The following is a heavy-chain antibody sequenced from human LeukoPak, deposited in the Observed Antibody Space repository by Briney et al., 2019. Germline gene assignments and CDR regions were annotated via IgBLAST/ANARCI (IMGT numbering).Heavy chain of an antibody. CDR1: GYTFTSYY. CDR3: ARLYYDFWSGYYIPPAYYYYYMDV. V-gene: IGHV1-46*01. J-gene: IGHJ6*03. D-gene: IGHD3-3*01. Sequence: ASVKVSCKASGYTFTSYYMHWVRQAPGQGLEWMGIINPSGGSTSYAQKFQGQVTISADKSISTAYLQWSSLKASDTAMYYCARLYYDFWSGYYIPPAYYYYYMDVWGKGTTVTVSS. CDR2: INPSGGST.